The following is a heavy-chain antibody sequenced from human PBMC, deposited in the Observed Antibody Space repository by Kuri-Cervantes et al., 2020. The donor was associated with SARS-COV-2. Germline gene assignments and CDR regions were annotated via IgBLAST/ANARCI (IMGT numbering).Heavy chain of an antibody. J-gene: IGHJ6*02. CDR2: IGNKIYGYRA. CDR1: GFTFSDHY. V-gene: IGHV3-72*01. CDR3: ARGRRWPDISFFSSNYFYYGMDV. Sequence: GGSLRLSCAASGFTFSDHYIDWVRQAPGKGLEWVGRIGNKIYGYRAEYAASVKGRFAISRDDLKTSVFLQMNTLKVEDTAVYYCARGRRWPDISFFSSNYFYYGMDVWGQGTTVTVSS. D-gene: IGHD4-23*01.